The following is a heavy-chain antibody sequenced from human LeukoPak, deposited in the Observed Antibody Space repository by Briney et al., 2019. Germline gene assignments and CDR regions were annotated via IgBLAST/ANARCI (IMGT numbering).Heavy chain of an antibody. V-gene: IGHV4-38-2*01. J-gene: IGHJ4*02. D-gene: IGHD3-10*01. Sequence: SETLSLTCAVSGYSISSGYYWGGIRQPPGQGLEWIGSIYHSGSTYYNPSLKSRVTISVDTSKNQFSLKLRSVTAADTDVYYCARRSDGSGGDHWGEGSLVTVSS. CDR2: IYHSGST. CDR3: ARRSDGSGGDH. CDR1: GYSISSGYY.